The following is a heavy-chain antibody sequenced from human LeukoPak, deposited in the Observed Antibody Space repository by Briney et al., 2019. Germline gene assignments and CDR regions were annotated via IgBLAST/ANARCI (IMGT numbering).Heavy chain of an antibody. D-gene: IGHD6-19*01. CDR2: INPNSGGT. CDR3: ARDHASPYSSGWYIGKNWFDP. V-gene: IGHV1-2*02. Sequence: GASVKVSCKASGYTFTGYYMHWVRQAPGQGLEWMGWINPNSGGTNYPQKLQGRVTMTTDTSTSTAYMELRSLRSDDTAVYYCARDHASPYSSGWYIGKNWFDPWGQGTLVTVSS. J-gene: IGHJ5*02. CDR1: GYTFTGYY.